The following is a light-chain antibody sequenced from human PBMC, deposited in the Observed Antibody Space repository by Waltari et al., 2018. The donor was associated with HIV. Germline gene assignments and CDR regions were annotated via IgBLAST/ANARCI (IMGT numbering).Light chain of an antibody. Sequence: QSVLTQPPSASGTPGQRVTISCSGSSSNIGTNGVSWFQQLPGTAPKLLIFTNTQRLAGVPDRCAGSKSGTSASLTISGLRSEDEADYFCAAWDDSLIGLVFGTGTKVTVL. CDR1: SSNIGTNG. CDR2: TNT. CDR3: AAWDDSLIGLV. J-gene: IGLJ1*01. V-gene: IGLV1-44*01.